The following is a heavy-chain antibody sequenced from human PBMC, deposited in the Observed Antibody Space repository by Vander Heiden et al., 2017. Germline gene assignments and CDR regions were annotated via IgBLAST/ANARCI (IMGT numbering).Heavy chain of an antibody. J-gene: IGHJ6*02. V-gene: IGHV3-9*01. CDR2: ISWNSGNI. CDR1: GFTFDDYA. D-gene: IGHD1-26*01. CDR3: VKDMGATVSHWGMDV. Sequence: EVQLVESGGGLVQPGRSLSLSCAASGFTFDDYAMHWVRPAPGKGLEWVSGISWNSGNIGYADSVKGRFTISRDNAKNSLYLQMNSLRAEDTALYYCVKDMGATVSHWGMDVWGQGTTVTVSS.